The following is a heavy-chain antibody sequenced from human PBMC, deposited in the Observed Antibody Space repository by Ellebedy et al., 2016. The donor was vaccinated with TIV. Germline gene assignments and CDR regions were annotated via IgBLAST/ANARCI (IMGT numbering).Heavy chain of an antibody. D-gene: IGHD3-3*01. CDR3: ARETYYDFWSGYYIGEAFDI. CDR2: INPSGGST. Sequence: ASVKVSCXASGYTFTGYYMHWVRQAPGQGLEWMGIINPSGGSTSYAQKFQGRVTMTRDTSTSTVYMELSSLRSEDTAVYYCARETYYDFWSGYYIGEAFDIWGQGTMVTVSS. CDR1: GYTFTGYY. V-gene: IGHV1-46*03. J-gene: IGHJ3*02.